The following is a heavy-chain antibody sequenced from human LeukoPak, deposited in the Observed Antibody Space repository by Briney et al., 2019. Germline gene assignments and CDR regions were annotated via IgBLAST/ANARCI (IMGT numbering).Heavy chain of an antibody. CDR3: ARQQGDYVDY. J-gene: IGHJ4*02. CDR2: INHSGST. D-gene: IGHD6-13*01. CDR1: GGSFSGYY. V-gene: IGHV4-34*01. Sequence: PSETLSLTCAVYGGSFSGYYWGWIRQPPGKGLEWIGEINHSGSTNYNPSLKSRVIISVDTSKNHFSLKLNSVTAADTAVYHCARQQGDYVDYWGQGTLVTVSS.